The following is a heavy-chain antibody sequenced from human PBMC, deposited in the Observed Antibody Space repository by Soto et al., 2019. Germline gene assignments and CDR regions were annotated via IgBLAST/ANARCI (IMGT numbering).Heavy chain of an antibody. V-gene: IGHV3-23*01. CDR2: INDSGGTT. CDR1: GFTFSSFA. J-gene: IGHJ6*02. Sequence: GGSLRLSCAASGFTFSSFAMNWVRQAPGKGLEWVSTINDSGGTTYYADSVKGRFTISRDNSKNTLYLQMNSLRAEDTAVYFCAKDDGTIVVIPAATTGMDVWGQGTTVTVSS. CDR3: AKDDGTIVVIPAATTGMDV. D-gene: IGHD2-2*01.